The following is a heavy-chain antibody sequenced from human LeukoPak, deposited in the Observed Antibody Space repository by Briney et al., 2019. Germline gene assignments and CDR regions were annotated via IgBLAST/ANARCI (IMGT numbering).Heavy chain of an antibody. J-gene: IGHJ4*02. CDR3: VRISSVTQTSYGHFDY. D-gene: IGHD3-16*01. CDR1: GFTVTSNY. CDR2: IYDDGSA. V-gene: IGHV3-53*01. Sequence: SGRSLRLSCAASGFTVTSNYMSWVRQAPGKGLEWVSVIYDDGSAYYADSVKGRFTISRDNSQNTVSLQMISLRAEDTAVYYCVRISSVTQTSYGHFDYWGQGTLVTVSS.